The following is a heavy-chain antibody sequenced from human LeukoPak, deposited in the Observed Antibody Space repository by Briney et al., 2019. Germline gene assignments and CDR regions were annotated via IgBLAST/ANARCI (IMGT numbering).Heavy chain of an antibody. J-gene: IGHJ4*02. V-gene: IGHV3-30*03. CDR1: GITFSTYG. D-gene: IGHD6-19*01. CDR3: AHVMRTGWYPLE. Sequence: TGGSLRLSCAASGITFSTYGMYWVRQAPGKGLEWVAVISHDGNNKYYADSVKGRFTISRDNSKNTLYLQMNSLRAEDTAVYYCAHVMRTGWYPLEWGQGTLVTVSS. CDR2: ISHDGNNK.